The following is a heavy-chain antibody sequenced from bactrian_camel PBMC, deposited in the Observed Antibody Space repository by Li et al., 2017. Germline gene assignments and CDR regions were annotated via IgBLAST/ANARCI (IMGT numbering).Heavy chain of an antibody. CDR2: VDFEGDA. Sequence: PLVESGGGSVQPGGSLRLSCAASGDTDSRMCMAWYRQTPGKEREAVAAVDFEGDADHTDSVRGRFFASRDNAKNTLYLQMNDLKPDDSAMYYCAADQGGGYCYTRRPQYEWDYWGQGTQVTVS. CDR1: GDTDSRMC. CDR3: AADQGGGYCYTRRPQYEWDY. J-gene: IGHJ4*01. V-gene: IGHV3S53*01. D-gene: IGHD2*01.